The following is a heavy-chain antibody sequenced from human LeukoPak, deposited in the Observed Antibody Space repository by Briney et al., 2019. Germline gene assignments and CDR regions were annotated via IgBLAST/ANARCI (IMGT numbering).Heavy chain of an antibody. J-gene: IGHJ4*02. CDR2: ISSSGSTI. D-gene: IGHD2-15*01. CDR3: ARPPLVAAPYYFDY. V-gene: IGHV3-11*04. CDR1: GFTFSDYY. Sequence: GGSLRLSCAASGFTFSDYYMSWIRQAPGKGLEWVSYISSSGSTIYYADSVKGRFTISRDNAKNSLYLQMNSLRAEDTAVYYCARPPLVAAPYYFDYWGQGTLVTVCS.